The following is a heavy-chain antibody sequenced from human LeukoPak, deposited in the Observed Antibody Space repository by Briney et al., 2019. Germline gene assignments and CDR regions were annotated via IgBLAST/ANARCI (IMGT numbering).Heavy chain of an antibody. J-gene: IGHJ4*02. CDR3: ARGPGNPTRNDY. CDR2: ISSSGSTI. CDR1: GFTFSDYN. V-gene: IGHV3-48*01. Sequence: GGSLRLSCAASGFTFSDYNMNWVRQAPGKGLDWVSYISSSGSTIYYADSVKGRFTISRDNAESSLYLQMNSLRVEDTGVYYCARGPGNPTRNDYWGQGTLVTVSS.